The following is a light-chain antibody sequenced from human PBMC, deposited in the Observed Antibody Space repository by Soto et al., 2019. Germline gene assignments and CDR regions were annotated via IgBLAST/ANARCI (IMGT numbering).Light chain of an antibody. Sequence: QSALTQPASVSGSPGQSITISCTGTSSDVGGYNYVSWYQHHPDKAPKLMIYDDNNRPSGVSHRFSGSKSGNTASLTISGLQAEDEAAYYCSSYSSTNTRLVFGGGTKLTVL. CDR1: SSDVGGYNY. V-gene: IGLV2-14*03. J-gene: IGLJ2*01. CDR2: DDN. CDR3: SSYSSTNTRLV.